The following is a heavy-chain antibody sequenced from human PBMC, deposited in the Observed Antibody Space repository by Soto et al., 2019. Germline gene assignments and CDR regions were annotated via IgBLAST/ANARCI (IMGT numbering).Heavy chain of an antibody. J-gene: IGHJ6*02. V-gene: IGHV3-33*01. D-gene: IGHD2-2*02. CDR1: GFTFSSYG. CDR2: IWYDGSNK. Sequence: GGSLRLSCAASGFTFSSYGMHWVRQAPGKGLEWVAVIWYDGSNKYYADSVKGRFTISRDKSKNTLYLQMNSLRAEDTAVYYCAREGVPAAIRGYYYYYGMDVWGQGTTVTVSS. CDR3: AREGVPAAIRGYYYYYGMDV.